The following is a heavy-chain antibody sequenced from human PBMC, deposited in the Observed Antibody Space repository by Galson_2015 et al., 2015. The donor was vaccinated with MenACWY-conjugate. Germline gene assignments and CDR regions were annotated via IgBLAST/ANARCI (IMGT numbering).Heavy chain of an antibody. J-gene: IGHJ6*02. CDR1: GYTFTNYA. Sequence: SVKVSCKASGYTFTNYAMHWVRQAPGQRLEWMGWINAGNGNTKYSQKFQGRVTITSDTSASTAYMELSSLRSEETAVYYCAREIVVAPAASWGDYYYGMDVWGQGTTVTVSS. CDR3: AREIVVAPAASWGDYYYGMDV. V-gene: IGHV1-3*01. D-gene: IGHD2-2*01. CDR2: INAGNGNT.